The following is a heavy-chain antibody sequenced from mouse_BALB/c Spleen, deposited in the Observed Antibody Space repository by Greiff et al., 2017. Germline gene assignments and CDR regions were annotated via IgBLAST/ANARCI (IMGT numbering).Heavy chain of an antibody. CDR2: IWTGGGT. Sequence: QVQLKESGPGLVAPSQSLSITCTVSGFSLTSYDISWIRQPPGKGLEWLGVIWTGGGTNYNSAFMSRLSISKDNSKSQVFLKMNSLQTDDTAIYYCVRDMDYYGSRRGYFDVWGAGTTVTVSS. CDR1: GFSLTSYD. V-gene: IGHV2-9-2*01. J-gene: IGHJ1*01. D-gene: IGHD1-1*01. CDR3: VRDMDYYGSRRGYFDV.